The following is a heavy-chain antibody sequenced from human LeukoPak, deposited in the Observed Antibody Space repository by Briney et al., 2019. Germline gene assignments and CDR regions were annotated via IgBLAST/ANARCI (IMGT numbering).Heavy chain of an antibody. D-gene: IGHD5-24*01. Sequence: GGSLRLSCEASGFTFISYSMNWVRQAPGQGLEWVSAISSSSLYIFYADSVRGRFTISRDNAKNSLYLQMNSLRAEDTAVYYCARARMATGYSTDAFDIWGQGTMVTVSS. CDR1: GFTFISYS. CDR2: ISSSSLYI. CDR3: ARARMATGYSTDAFDI. V-gene: IGHV3-21*01. J-gene: IGHJ3*02.